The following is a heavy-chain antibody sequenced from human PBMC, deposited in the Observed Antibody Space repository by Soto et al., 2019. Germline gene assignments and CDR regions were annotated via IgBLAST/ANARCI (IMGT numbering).Heavy chain of an antibody. D-gene: IGHD4-17*01. Sequence: PSETLSLTCTVSGGSISSYYWSWIRQPPGKGLEWIGYIYYSGSTNYNPSLKSRVTISVDTSKNQFSLKLSSVTAADTAVYYCASTLDYGDYGPLDYWGQGTLVTVS. CDR1: GGSISSYY. V-gene: IGHV4-59*08. CDR2: IYYSGST. J-gene: IGHJ4*02. CDR3: ASTLDYGDYGPLDY.